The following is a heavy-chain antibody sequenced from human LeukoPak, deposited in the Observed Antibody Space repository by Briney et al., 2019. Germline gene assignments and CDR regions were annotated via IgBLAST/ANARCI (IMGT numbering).Heavy chain of an antibody. Sequence: PGGSLRLSCVASGFIFSYYYMSGIRQAPGKGLEWVSYISSSGSTIYYADSVKGRFTISRDNAKNSLYLQMNSLRAEDTAVYYCARVSYYFDYWGQGTLVTVSS. J-gene: IGHJ4*02. CDR1: GFIFSYYY. CDR2: ISSSGSTI. V-gene: IGHV3-11*04. CDR3: ARVSYYFDY.